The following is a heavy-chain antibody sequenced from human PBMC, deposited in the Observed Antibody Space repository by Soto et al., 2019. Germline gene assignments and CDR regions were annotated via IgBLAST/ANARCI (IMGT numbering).Heavy chain of an antibody. V-gene: IGHV4-59*01. J-gene: IGHJ6*02. CDR1: GGSISTDY. Sequence: QVQLQEAGPGLVKPSETLSLTCTVSGGSISTDYWSWIRQPPGKRLAYIGFIYHGSSANYNPSLARRVTTLPDPSRTQLSLQVSSLSAAATVPSHCASGRWCLRGSGVDVWGPGTAVTVS. CDR2: IYHGSSA. CDR3: ASGRWCLRGSGVDV. D-gene: IGHD2-21*01.